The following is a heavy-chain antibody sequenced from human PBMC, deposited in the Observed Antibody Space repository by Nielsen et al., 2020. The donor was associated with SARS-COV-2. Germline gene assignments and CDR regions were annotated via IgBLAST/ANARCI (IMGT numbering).Heavy chain of an antibody. CDR1: GFTFDDYV. CDR3: ARGAYGY. J-gene: IGHJ4*02. V-gene: IGHV3-9*01. CDR2: ISWNSGSI. Sequence: GGSLRLSCAASGFTFDDYVMHWVRQAPGKGLEWVSGISWNSGSIGYADSVKGRFTISRDNSKDTLYLQMKSLRAEDTAVYYCARGAYGYWGQGTLVTVSS. D-gene: IGHD3-16*01.